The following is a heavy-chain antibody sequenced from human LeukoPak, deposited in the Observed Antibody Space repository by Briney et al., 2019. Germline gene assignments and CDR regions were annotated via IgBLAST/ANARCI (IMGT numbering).Heavy chain of an antibody. V-gene: IGHV3-13*01. CDR3: ARSKSYSSGWTDFDY. Sequence: GGSLRLSCAASGFTFSSHDMHWVRQPTGKGLEWVSVIGPAGNTYYADSVKRRFTISRENAKNSLYLQMDNLRAGDTAVYYCARSKSYSSGWTDFDYWGQGGLGSVSS. J-gene: IGHJ4*02. D-gene: IGHD6-19*01. CDR2: IGPAGNT. CDR1: GFTFSSHD.